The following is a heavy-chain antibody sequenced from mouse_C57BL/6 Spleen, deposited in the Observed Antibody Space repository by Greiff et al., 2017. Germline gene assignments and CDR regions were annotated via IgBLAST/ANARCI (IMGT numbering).Heavy chain of an antibody. CDR3: AREGITTGVAMDY. D-gene: IGHD1-1*01. CDR1: GYTFTDYY. Sequence: QVQLKESGAELVRPGASVKLSCKASGYTFTDYYINWVKQRPGQGLEWIARIYPGSGNTYYNEKFKGKATLTAEKSSSTAYMQLSSLTSEDSAVYFCAREGITTGVAMDYWGQGTSVTVSS. CDR2: IYPGSGNT. V-gene: IGHV1-76*01. J-gene: IGHJ4*01.